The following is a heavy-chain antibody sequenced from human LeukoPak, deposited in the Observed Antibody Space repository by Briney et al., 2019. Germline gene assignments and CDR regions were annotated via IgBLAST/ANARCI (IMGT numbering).Heavy chain of an antibody. CDR3: AREYLYDY. CDR1: GFTVSSNY. CDR2: IYSGGST. Sequence: GGSLRRSCAASGFTVSSNYMSWVRQAPGKGLEWVSVIYSGGSTYYADSVKGRFIISRDNSKNTLYLQMNSLRAEDTAVYYCAREYLYDYWGQGTLVTVSS. J-gene: IGHJ4*02. V-gene: IGHV3-53*01.